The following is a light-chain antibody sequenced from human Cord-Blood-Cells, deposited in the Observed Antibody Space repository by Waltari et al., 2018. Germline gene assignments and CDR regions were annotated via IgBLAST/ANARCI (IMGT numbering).Light chain of an antibody. CDR3: QQRSNWPRT. J-gene: IGKJ1*01. V-gene: IGKV3-11*01. CDR1: QSVSSY. CDR2: DAS. Sequence: EIVFTQYPATLSFSQGERATLSCRASQSVSSYLAWYQQKPGQAPRLLIYDASNRATGIPARFSGSGSGTDFTLTISSLEPEDFAVYYCQQRSNWPRTFGQGTKVEIK.